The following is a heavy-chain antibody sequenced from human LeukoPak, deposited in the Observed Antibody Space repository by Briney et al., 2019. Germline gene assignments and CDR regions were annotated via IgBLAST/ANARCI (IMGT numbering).Heavy chain of an antibody. CDR2: INHSGST. CDR1: GGSFSGYY. Sequence: SETLSLTCAVYGGSFSGYYWNWIRQPPGKGLEWIGEINHSGSTNYNPSLKSRITISVDTSKNQFSLKMRSVTAADTAVYYCARPTSKLGSFDYWGQGTLVTVSS. J-gene: IGHJ4*02. D-gene: IGHD2/OR15-2a*01. V-gene: IGHV4-34*01. CDR3: ARPTSKLGSFDY.